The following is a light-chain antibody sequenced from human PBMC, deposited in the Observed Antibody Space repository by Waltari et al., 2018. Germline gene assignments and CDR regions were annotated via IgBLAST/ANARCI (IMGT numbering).Light chain of an antibody. CDR1: SSDVGTYNL. CDR3: CSYAGGRPHVV. V-gene: IGLV2-23*01. J-gene: IGLJ2*01. Sequence: QSALTQPASVSGSPGQSITISCTGTSSDVGTYNLVSWYQLHPGKAPKPMIYAGTKRRSGGANRSSGSSAGNTASLTISGLQAEDEAHYYCCSYAGGRPHVVFGGGTQLTVL. CDR2: AGT.